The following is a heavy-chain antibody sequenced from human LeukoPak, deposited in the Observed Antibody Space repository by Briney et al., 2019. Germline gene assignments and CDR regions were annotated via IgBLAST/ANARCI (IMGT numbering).Heavy chain of an antibody. J-gene: IGHJ4*02. CDR3: ARSRVERGYSGYAKKNQFDY. D-gene: IGHD5-12*01. CDR1: GGSFSGYY. Sequence: SETLSLTCAVYGGSFSGYYWSWIRQLPGKGLEWIGEINHSGSTNYNPSLKSRVTISVDTYKNQFSLTLSSVTAADTAVYYCARSRVERGYSGYAKKNQFDYWGQGTLVTVSS. CDR2: INHSGST. V-gene: IGHV4-34*01.